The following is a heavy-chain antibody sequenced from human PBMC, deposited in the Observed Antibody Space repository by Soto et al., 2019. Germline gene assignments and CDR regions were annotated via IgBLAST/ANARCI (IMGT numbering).Heavy chain of an antibody. J-gene: IGHJ4*02. V-gene: IGHV1-18*01. CDR1: GYTFTSYG. Sequence: QVQLVQSGAEVKKPGASVKVSCKASGYTFTSYGISWVRQAPGQGLGWMGWISAYNGNTNYTQKLQSRVTMTTDTTTSTDYLELRILRSEDAAEYYGARDWAAAGPFDYWGQGTLVTVSS. CDR3: ARDWAAAGPFDY. CDR2: ISAYNGNT. D-gene: IGHD6-13*01.